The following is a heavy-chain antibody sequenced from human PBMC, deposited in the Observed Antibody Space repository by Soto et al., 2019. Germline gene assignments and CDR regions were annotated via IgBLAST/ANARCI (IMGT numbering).Heavy chain of an antibody. D-gene: IGHD6-13*01. CDR3: VSWVSAHVDS. CDR1: AFSSGNHA. V-gene: IGHV3-23*01. Sequence: GGSLTLSCAVSAFSSGNHATNWVRQARGKGLEWVSTISSNGENTHYADSVKGRFIISRGNSSNTLALQMNSLRVEDTAIYYCVSWVSAHVDSWGQGTLVTSPQ. J-gene: IGHJ5*01. CDR2: ISSNGENT.